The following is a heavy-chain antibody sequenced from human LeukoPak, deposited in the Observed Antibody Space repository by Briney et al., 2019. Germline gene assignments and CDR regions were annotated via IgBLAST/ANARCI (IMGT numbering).Heavy chain of an antibody. J-gene: IGHJ4*02. CDR2: MNPNSGNT. D-gene: IGHD6-13*01. Sequence: ASVKVSCKVSGYTLTELSMHWVRQATGQGLEWMGWMNPNSGNTGYAQKFQGRVTMTRNTSISTAYMELSSLRSEDTAVYYCARKVLAAAVTNNDYWGQGTLVTVSS. V-gene: IGHV1-8*01. CDR1: GYTLTELS. CDR3: ARKVLAAAVTNNDY.